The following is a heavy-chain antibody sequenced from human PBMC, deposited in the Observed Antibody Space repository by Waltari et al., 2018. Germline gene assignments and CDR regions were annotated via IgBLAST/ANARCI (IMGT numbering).Heavy chain of an antibody. Sequence: QVQLQQWGAGLWKPSETLSLTCAVYGGSFSGYSWRWTRQPPGKGLAWIGEINHSGSTNYNPSLKSRVTISVDTSKNQFSLKLSSVTAADTAVYYCARGLYGSGWYYFDYWGQGTLVTVSS. CDR2: INHSGST. J-gene: IGHJ4*02. D-gene: IGHD6-19*01. V-gene: IGHV4-34*01. CDR3: ARGLYGSGWYYFDY. CDR1: GGSFSGYS.